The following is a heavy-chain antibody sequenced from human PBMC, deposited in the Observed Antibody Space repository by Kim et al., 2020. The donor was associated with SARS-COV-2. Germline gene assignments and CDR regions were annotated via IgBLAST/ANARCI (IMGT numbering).Heavy chain of an antibody. V-gene: IGHV4-59*01. J-gene: IGHJ4*02. D-gene: IGHD3-10*01. Sequence: PSLKSRVTISVDTSKNQFSLKLSSVTAADTAVYYCARDPVDVLGWDFFDYWGQGTLVTVSS. CDR3: ARDPVDVLGWDFFDY.